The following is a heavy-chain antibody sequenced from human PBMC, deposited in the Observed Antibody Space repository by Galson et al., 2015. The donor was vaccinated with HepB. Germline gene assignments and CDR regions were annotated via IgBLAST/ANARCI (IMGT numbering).Heavy chain of an antibody. CDR3: ARAGDRPPSSGWYDQGNAFDI. Sequence: SVKVSCKASGYTFTGYYMHWVRQAPGQGLEWMGWINPNSGGTNYAQKFQGWVTMTRDTSISTAYMELSRLRSDDTAVYYCARAGDRPPSSGWYDQGNAFDIWGQGTMVTVSS. CDR2: INPNSGGT. J-gene: IGHJ3*02. V-gene: IGHV1-2*04. CDR1: GYTFTGYY. D-gene: IGHD6-19*01.